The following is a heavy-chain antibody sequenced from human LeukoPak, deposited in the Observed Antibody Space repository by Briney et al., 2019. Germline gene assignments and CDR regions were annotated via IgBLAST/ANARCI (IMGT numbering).Heavy chain of an antibody. CDR1: GFTFSSHG. Sequence: GGSLRLSCAASGFTFSSHGMHWVRQAPGKGLEYVSAISSNGGSTYYANAVKGRFTISRDNAKNSLYLQMNSLRAEDTAVYYCARVGSSWYAIDYWGQGTLVTVSS. J-gene: IGHJ4*02. CDR2: ISSNGGST. V-gene: IGHV3-64*01. D-gene: IGHD6-13*01. CDR3: ARVGSSWYAIDY.